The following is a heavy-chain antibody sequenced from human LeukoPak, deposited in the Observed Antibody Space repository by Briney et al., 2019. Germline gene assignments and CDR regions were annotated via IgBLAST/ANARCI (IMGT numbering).Heavy chain of an antibody. CDR3: ARDQSSGWYVYYFDY. Sequence: GGSLRLSCAASGFTFSSYAMHWVRQAPGKGLEWVAVISYDGSNKYYADSVKGRFTISRDNSKNTLYLQMNSLRAEDTAVYYCARDQSSGWYVYYFDYWGQGTLVTLSS. D-gene: IGHD6-19*01. V-gene: IGHV3-30*04. J-gene: IGHJ4*02. CDR2: ISYDGSNK. CDR1: GFTFSSYA.